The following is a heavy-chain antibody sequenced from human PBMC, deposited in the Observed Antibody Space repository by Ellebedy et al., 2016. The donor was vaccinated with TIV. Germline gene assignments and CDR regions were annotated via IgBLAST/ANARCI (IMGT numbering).Heavy chain of an antibody. Sequence: PGGSLRLSCEVSGFIISDDWMSWVRQAPGKGLEWVANINQDASRKYYLDSVKSRFTVSRDNAKNSLYLQMNSLRAEDTAVYYCSSWKYWGQGALVTVSS. CDR1: GFIISDDW. CDR3: SSWKY. CDR2: INQDASRK. J-gene: IGHJ4*02. D-gene: IGHD1-1*01. V-gene: IGHV3-7*01.